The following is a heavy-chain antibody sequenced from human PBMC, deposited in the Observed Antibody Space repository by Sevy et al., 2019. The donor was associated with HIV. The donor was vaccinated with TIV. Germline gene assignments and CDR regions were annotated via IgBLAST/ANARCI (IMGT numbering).Heavy chain of an antibody. CDR2: ISPSGGSI. D-gene: IGHD2-21*01. CDR3: AIARGLEVSPLDY. V-gene: IGHV3-23*01. J-gene: IGHJ4*02. CDR1: GFTFSSYA. Sequence: GGSLRLSCAASGFTFSSYAMSWVRQAPGKGLEWVSGISPSGGSIYYADSVKGRFTISRDISKNTLYLQMKSLRAEDTAVYYCAIARGLEVSPLDYWGQGTLVTVSS.